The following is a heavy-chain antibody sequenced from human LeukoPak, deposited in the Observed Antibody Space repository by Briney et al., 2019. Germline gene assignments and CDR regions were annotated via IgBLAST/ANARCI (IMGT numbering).Heavy chain of an antibody. Sequence: GGCLRLASAAAGCACSEYSTQWVRQDSGKGLEWVAVISYDGSNKYYADSVKGRFTISRDNSKNTLYLQMNSLRAEDTAVYYCAKGGIAVAGFFDYWGQGTLVTVSS. CDR3: AKGGIAVAGFFDY. J-gene: IGHJ4*02. D-gene: IGHD6-19*01. CDR2: ISYDGSNK. V-gene: IGHV3-30*18. CDR1: GCACSEYS.